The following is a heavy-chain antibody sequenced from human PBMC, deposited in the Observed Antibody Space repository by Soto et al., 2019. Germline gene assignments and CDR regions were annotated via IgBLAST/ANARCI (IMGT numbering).Heavy chain of an antibody. CDR3: ARDNLGVGVAHNYYGMDV. D-gene: IGHD6-19*01. V-gene: IGHV3-21*01. J-gene: IGHJ6*02. Sequence: PGGSLRLSCAASGFTFSSYSMNWVRQAPGKGLEWVSSISSSSSYIYYADSVKGRFTISRDNAKNSLYLQMNSLRAEDTAVYYCARDNLGVGVAHNYYGMDVWGQGTTVTVSS. CDR2: ISSSSSYI. CDR1: GFTFSSYS.